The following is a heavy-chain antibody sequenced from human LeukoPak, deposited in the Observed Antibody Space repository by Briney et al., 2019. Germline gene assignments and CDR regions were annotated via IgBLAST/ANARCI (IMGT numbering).Heavy chain of an antibody. CDR3: ARETRGWSLLDFDY. CDR1: GFTFSSYS. CDR2: TSSSSSYI. Sequence: KPGGSLRLSCAASGFTFSSYSMNWVRQAPGKGLEWVSSTSSSSSYIYYADSVKGRFTISRDNAKNSLYLQMNSLRAEDTAVYYCARETRGWSLLDFDYWGQGTLVTVSS. V-gene: IGHV3-21*01. D-gene: IGHD6-19*01. J-gene: IGHJ4*02.